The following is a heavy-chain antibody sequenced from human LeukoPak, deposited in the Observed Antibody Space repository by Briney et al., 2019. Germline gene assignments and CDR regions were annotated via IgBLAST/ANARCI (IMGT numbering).Heavy chain of an antibody. D-gene: IGHD6-13*01. CDR2: ISSDGSNK. CDR1: GYTFSNYG. Sequence: GGSLRLSCAASGYTFSNYGMHWFRQAPGKGLEWVAVISSDGSNKYYADSVQGRFTISRDNSKNTLYVQMKSLRAEETSIYYWSREQVQQLVGWCYYYYGMDVWGQGTTVTVSS. J-gene: IGHJ6*02. V-gene: IGHV3-30*03. CDR3: SREQVQQLVGWCYYYYGMDV.